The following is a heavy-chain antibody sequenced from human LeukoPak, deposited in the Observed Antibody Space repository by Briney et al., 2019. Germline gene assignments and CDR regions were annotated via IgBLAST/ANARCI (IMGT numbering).Heavy chain of an antibody. CDR3: ATAGRVVVPAANPFDY. D-gene: IGHD2-2*01. Sequence: ASVKVSCKASGYTFTGYYMHWVRQAPGKGLEWMGGFDPEDGETIYAQKFQGRVTMTEDTSTDTAYMELSSLGSEDTAVYYCATAGRVVVPAANPFDYWGQGTLVTVSS. CDR2: FDPEDGET. CDR1: GYTFTGYY. J-gene: IGHJ4*02. V-gene: IGHV1-24*01.